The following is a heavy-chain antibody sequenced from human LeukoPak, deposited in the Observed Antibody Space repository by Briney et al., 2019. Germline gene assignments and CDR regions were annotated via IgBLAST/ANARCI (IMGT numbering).Heavy chain of an antibody. Sequence: SETLSLTCAVYGGSFSGYYWSWIRQPPGKGLEWIGEINHSGSTNYNPSLKSRVTISVDTSKNQFSLKLSSVTAADTAVYYCARGVSGSGSKANWFDPWGQGTLVTVSS. J-gene: IGHJ5*02. CDR2: INHSGST. CDR1: GGSFSGYY. CDR3: ARGVSGSGSKANWFDP. D-gene: IGHD3-10*01. V-gene: IGHV4-34*01.